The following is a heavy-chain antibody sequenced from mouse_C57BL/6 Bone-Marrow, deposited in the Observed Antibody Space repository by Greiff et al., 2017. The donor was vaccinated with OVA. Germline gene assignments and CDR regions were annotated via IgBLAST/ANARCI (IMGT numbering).Heavy chain of an antibody. CDR2: ISGGGGNT. Sequence: EVQGVESGGGLVKPGGSLKLSCAASGFTFSSYTMSWVRQTPEKRLEWVATISGGGGNTYYPDSVKGRLTISRDNAKNTLYLQMSSLRSEDTALYYCARQSQLGPFAYWGQGTLVTVSA. V-gene: IGHV5-9*01. D-gene: IGHD4-1*02. J-gene: IGHJ3*01. CDR3: ARQSQLGPFAY. CDR1: GFTFSSYT.